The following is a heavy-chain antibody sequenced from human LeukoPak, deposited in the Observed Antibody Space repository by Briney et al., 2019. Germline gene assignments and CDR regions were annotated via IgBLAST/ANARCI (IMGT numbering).Heavy chain of an antibody. D-gene: IGHD3-9*01. CDR3: ARERRYYDILTGYYLHWFDP. CDR1: GVTVSSNY. J-gene: IGHJ5*02. CDR2: VYSGGST. Sequence: GESLRLSCAASGVTVSSNYMSWVRKPPRKGLERVSVVYSGGSTYYADSVKGRFTISRDNSKNTLYLLMNSLRAEDTAVYYCARERRYYDILTGYYLHWFDPWGQGTLVTVSS. V-gene: IGHV3-53*01.